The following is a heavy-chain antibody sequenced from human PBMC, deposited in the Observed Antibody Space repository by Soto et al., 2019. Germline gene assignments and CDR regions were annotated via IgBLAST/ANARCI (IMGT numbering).Heavy chain of an antibody. Sequence: EVQLVESGGGLVQPGGSLRLSCAASGFTVSNNYMRWVRQAPGKGLEWVSSISTTSTYIYYGDSVKGRFTISRDNAKNSLFLQKNSLRAEDTAIYYCAREGDDYGDYKRAFDIWGQGTTVTVSS. CDR3: AREGDDYGDYKRAFDI. CDR1: GFTVSNNY. V-gene: IGHV3-21*01. J-gene: IGHJ3*02. D-gene: IGHD4-17*01. CDR2: ISTTSTYI.